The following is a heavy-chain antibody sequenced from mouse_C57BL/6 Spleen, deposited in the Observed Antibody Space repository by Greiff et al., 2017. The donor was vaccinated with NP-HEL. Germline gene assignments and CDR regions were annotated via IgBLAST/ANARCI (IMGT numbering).Heavy chain of an antibody. Sequence: EVQLQQSGAELVRPGASVKLSCTASGFNIKDDYMHWVKQRPEQGLEWIGWIDPENGDTEYASKIQGKATITADTSSNTAYLQLSSLTSEDTAVYYCTPLLLGYWGQGTTLTVSS. D-gene: IGHD2-12*01. V-gene: IGHV14-4*01. CDR1: GFNIKDDY. CDR2: IDPENGDT. CDR3: TPLLLGY. J-gene: IGHJ2*01.